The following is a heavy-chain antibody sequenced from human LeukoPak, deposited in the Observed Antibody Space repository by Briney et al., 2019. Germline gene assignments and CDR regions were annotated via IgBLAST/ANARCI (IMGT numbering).Heavy chain of an antibody. J-gene: IGHJ4*02. D-gene: IGHD3-9*01. CDR1: GFIVSTNY. V-gene: IGHV3-53*01. CDR3: AQKAPDYDILTGPFDY. Sequence: PGGSLRLSCAASGFIVSTNYMSWVRQAPGKGLEWVSVIYSGGSTFYADSVKGRFTISRDNSKNTLYLQMNSLRAEDTAVYYCAQKAPDYDILTGPFDYWGQGTLVTVSS. CDR2: IYSGGST.